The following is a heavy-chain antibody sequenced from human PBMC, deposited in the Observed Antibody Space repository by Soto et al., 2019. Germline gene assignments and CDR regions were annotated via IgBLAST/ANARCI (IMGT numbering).Heavy chain of an antibody. D-gene: IGHD2-2*01. CDR3: ARLSSFFLYYYGMDV. CDR1: GYSFTRYW. V-gene: IGHV5-10-1*01. CDR2: IDPSDSYT. Sequence: VESLNISCKGSGYSFTRYWISWVRQMPGKGLEWMGRIDPSDSYTNYSPSFQGHVTISADKSISTAYLQWSSLKASETAMYYCARLSSFFLYYYGMDVWGQGTTVTVSS. J-gene: IGHJ6*02.